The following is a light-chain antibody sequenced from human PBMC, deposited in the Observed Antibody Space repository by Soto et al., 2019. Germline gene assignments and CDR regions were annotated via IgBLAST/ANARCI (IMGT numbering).Light chain of an antibody. J-gene: IGKJ5*01. CDR1: QSLLHITGETF. CDR2: EVS. CDR3: MQSTQLPPT. V-gene: IGKV2D-29*02. Sequence: DVVMTQTPRSLSVAPGQPASIXXKSRQSLLHITGETFLFWYLQKPGQSPQXXIYEVSTRVSGVPDRFSGSGAGTDFTLEISRVETDDVGIYYCMQSTQLPPTFGQGTRLEI.